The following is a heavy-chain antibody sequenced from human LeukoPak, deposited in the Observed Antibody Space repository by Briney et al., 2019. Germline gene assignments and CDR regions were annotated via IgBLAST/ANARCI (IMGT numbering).Heavy chain of an antibody. Sequence: ASVKVSCKASGGTFSSYAISWMRQAPGQGLEWMGGIIPIFGTANYAQKFQGGVTITADESTSTAYMELSSLRSEDTAVYYCARSGHAGWFDPWGQGTLVTVSS. D-gene: IGHD6-25*01. J-gene: IGHJ5*02. CDR2: IIPIFGTA. V-gene: IGHV1-69*13. CDR1: GGTFSSYA. CDR3: ARSGHAGWFDP.